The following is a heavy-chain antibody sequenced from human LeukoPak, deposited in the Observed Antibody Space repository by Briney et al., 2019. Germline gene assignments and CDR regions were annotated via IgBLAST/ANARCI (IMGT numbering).Heavy chain of an antibody. Sequence: GGSLRLSCAASGFTFSTHGMHWVRQAPGKGLEWVAVISYDGSNKYYADSVKGRFTISRDNSKNTLYLQMNSLRAEDTAVYYCAGVQQQLDAFDYWGQGTLVTVSS. D-gene: IGHD6-13*01. CDR3: AGVQQQLDAFDY. CDR2: ISYDGSNK. J-gene: IGHJ4*02. V-gene: IGHV3-30*19. CDR1: GFTFSTHG.